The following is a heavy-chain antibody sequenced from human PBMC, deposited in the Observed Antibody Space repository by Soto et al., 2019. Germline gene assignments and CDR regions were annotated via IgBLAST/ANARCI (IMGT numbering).Heavy chain of an antibody. Sequence: QVQLVQSGAEVKKPGSSVKVSCKASGGIFSTYRISWVRQAPGQGLEWMGGIIPMFGQAKDAQKFQGRVTITADESTSTAYRERSSLRSEDTAVYYCARDRLPNYGDWHYGMDVWGQGTTVTVSS. D-gene: IGHD4-17*01. CDR1: GGIFSTYR. CDR2: IIPMFGQA. CDR3: ARDRLPNYGDWHYGMDV. J-gene: IGHJ6*02. V-gene: IGHV1-69*12.